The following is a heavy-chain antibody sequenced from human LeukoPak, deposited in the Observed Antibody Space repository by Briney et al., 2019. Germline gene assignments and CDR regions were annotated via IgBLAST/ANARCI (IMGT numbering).Heavy chain of an antibody. Sequence: SETLSLTCTVSGGSISSSSYYWGWIRQPPGKGLEWIGSIYYSGSTYYNPSLKSRVTISVDTSKNQFSLKLSSVTAADTAVYYCARNPIAAAPDYWGQGTLVTVSS. J-gene: IGHJ4*02. CDR3: ARNPIAAAPDY. CDR1: GGSISSSSYY. V-gene: IGHV4-39*01. CDR2: IYYSGST. D-gene: IGHD6-13*01.